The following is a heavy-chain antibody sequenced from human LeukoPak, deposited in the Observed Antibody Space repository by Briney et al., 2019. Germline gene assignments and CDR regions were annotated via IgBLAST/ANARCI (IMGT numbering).Heavy chain of an antibody. CDR2: IIPIFGTA. D-gene: IGHD5-18*01. CDR3: ARDNGGYSYGTFDY. Sequence: ASVKVSCKASGGSFSSYAISWVRQAPGQGLEWMGRIIPIFGTANYAQKFQGRVTITTDESTSTAYMELSSLRSEDTAVYYCARDNGGYSYGTFDYWGQGTLVTVSS. J-gene: IGHJ4*02. CDR1: GGSFSSYA. V-gene: IGHV1-69*05.